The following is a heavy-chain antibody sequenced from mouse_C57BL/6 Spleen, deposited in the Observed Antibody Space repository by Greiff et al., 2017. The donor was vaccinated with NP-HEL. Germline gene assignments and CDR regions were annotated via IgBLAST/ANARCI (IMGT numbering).Heavy chain of an antibody. CDR3: ARTQLRSFDY. V-gene: IGHV1-63*01. CDR2: IYPGGGYT. J-gene: IGHJ2*01. CDR1: GYTFTNYW. D-gene: IGHD3-2*02. Sequence: QVQLKQSGAELVRPGTSVKMSCKASGYTFTNYWIGWAKQRPGHGLEWIGDIYPGGGYTNYNEKFKGKATLTADKSSSTAYMQFSSLTSEDSAIYYCARTQLRSFDYWGQGTTLTVSS.